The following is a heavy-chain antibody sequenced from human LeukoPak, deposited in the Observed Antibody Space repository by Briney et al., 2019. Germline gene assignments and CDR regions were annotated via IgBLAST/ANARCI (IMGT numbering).Heavy chain of an antibody. CDR3: ARAENSGSGGLDP. D-gene: IGHD2-15*01. CDR2: VSSNSNYI. CDR1: GFTFSIYS. Sequence: GGSLRLSCAASGFTFSIYSMNWVRQAPGKGLEWVSRVSSNSNYIYYADSVKGRFTISRDNAKNSLYLDMNGLRADGTAIYYCARAENSGSGGLDPWGQGTLVTVSS. V-gene: IGHV3-21*01. J-gene: IGHJ5*02.